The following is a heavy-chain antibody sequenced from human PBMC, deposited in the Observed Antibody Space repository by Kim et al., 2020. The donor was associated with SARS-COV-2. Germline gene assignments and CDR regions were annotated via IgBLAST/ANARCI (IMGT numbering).Heavy chain of an antibody. J-gene: IGHJ4*02. V-gene: IGHV3-15*01. Sequence: GTTDDAAPVKGRFTISRDDAKNTLYLQMNSLKTEDTAIYYCSTAVSPLGYWGQGTLVTVSS. CDR2: GTT. CDR3: STAVSPLGY.